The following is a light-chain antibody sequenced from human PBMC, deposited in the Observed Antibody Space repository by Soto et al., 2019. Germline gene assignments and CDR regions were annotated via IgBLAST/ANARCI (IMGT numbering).Light chain of an antibody. V-gene: IGKV3-11*01. CDR3: QQRSTWPPVYT. CDR1: QGVAGY. Sequence: EIVLTQSPATLSLSPGDRATLSCRASQGVAGYFAGYRQKPGQAPRLVIYDTSSRATGIPARFSGSGSGTDFTLVISSLEPEDFAVYYGQQRSTWPPVYTFGQGTKLEIK. J-gene: IGKJ2*01. CDR2: DTS.